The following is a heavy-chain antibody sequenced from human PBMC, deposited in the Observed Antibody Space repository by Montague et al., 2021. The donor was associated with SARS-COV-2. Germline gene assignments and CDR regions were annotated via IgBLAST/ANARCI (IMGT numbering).Heavy chain of an antibody. J-gene: IGHJ4*03. Sequence: SETLSLTCAVYRGSVKPYCWTWIRQAPGKGLAWIGEINHSGTTNYNPSLKSRVTMSIDASKRQFSLRLNSVSAADTAVYFCARGRPVLGSVRHFESVSSGVLDLWGPGSLVIVS. V-gene: IGHV4-34*01. D-gene: IGHD2-8*01. CDR2: INHSGTT. CDR1: RGSVKPYC. CDR3: ARGRPVLGSVRHFESVSSGVLDL.